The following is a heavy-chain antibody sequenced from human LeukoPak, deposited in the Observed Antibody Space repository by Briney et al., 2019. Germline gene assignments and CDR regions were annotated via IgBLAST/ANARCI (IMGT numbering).Heavy chain of an antibody. D-gene: IGHD5-24*01. J-gene: IGHJ4*02. CDR1: GFTFSSYG. Sequence: GGSVRLSCAASGFTFSSYGMHWVRQAPGKGLEWVAVISYDGSNKYYADSVKGRFTISRDNSKNTLYLQMNSLRAEDTAVYYCAKDPLASEMATIDYWGQGTLVTVSS. CDR3: AKDPLASEMATIDY. V-gene: IGHV3-30*18. CDR2: ISYDGSNK.